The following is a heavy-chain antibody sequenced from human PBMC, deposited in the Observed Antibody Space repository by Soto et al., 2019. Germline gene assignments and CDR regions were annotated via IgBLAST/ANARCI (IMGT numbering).Heavy chain of an antibody. CDR3: AGRNDYRHYYGMDV. J-gene: IGHJ6*02. CDR1: GGSISSYY. D-gene: IGHD4-4*01. Sequence: SETLSLTCTVSGGSISSYYWNWIRQPPGKGLEWIGHIHYSGSTNYNPSLQSRVTISVDTSKNQFSLKLSSVTAADTAVYYCAGRNDYRHYYGMDVWGQGTTVTVSS. CDR2: IHYSGST. V-gene: IGHV4-59*01.